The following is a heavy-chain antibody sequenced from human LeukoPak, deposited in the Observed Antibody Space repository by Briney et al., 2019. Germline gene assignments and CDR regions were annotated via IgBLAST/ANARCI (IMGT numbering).Heavy chain of an antibody. J-gene: IGHJ4*02. Sequence: PSETLSLTCTVSGGSISSSSYYWGWIRQPPGKGLEWIGSIYYSGSTYYNPSLKSRVTISVVTSKNQFSLKLSSVTAADTAVYYCASGGMTTYDYWGQGTLVTVSS. CDR1: GGSISSSSYY. CDR3: ASGGMTTYDY. V-gene: IGHV4-39*07. CDR2: IYYSGST. D-gene: IGHD2/OR15-2a*01.